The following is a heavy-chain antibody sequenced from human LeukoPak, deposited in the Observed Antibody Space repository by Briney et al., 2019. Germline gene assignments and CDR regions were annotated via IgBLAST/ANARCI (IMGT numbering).Heavy chain of an antibody. CDR2: ISSSSSYI. CDR1: GFTFSSYS. V-gene: IGHV3-21*01. J-gene: IGHJ4*02. D-gene: IGHD2-2*01. Sequence: GGSLRLSCAASGFTFSSYSMNWVRQAPGKGLEWVSSISSSSSYIYYADSVKGRFTISRDNAENSLYLQMNSLRAEDTAVYYCARALGDCSSTSCHTDFDYWGQGTLVTVSS. CDR3: ARALGDCSSTSCHTDFDY.